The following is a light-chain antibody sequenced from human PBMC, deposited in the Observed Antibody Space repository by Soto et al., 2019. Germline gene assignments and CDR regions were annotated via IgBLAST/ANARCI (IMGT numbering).Light chain of an antibody. CDR1: QDISTL. CDR3: QQAATFPLT. J-gene: IGKJ4*01. Sequence: DIQMTQSPSSVSASIGDTVTITCRASQDISTLLAWYQQKPGKAPKLLIYGISTLQGGVPSRFSGSESGADFTLTISSVQPEDSATYYCQQAATFPLTFGGGTDVEI. CDR2: GIS. V-gene: IGKV1-12*01.